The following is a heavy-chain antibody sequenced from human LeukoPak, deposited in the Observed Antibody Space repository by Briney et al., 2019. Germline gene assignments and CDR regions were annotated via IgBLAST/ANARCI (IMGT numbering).Heavy chain of an antibody. CDR1: GFTFSSYV. V-gene: IGHV3-23*01. J-gene: IGHJ4*02. D-gene: IGHD1-1*01. CDR2: ISGSGATT. CDR3: AKRVSGTTIY. Sequence: GGSLRLSCAASGFTFSSYVTSWVRQAPGKGLEWVSAISGSGATTYYADSVKGRFTISRDNSKNTLYLHMNSLRAEDTAVYYCAKRVSGTTIYWGQGTLVTVSS.